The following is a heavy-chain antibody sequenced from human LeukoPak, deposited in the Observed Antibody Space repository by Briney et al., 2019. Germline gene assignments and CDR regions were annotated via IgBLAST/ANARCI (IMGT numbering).Heavy chain of an antibody. D-gene: IGHD2-15*01. CDR2: INHSGSI. V-gene: IGHV4-34*01. Sequence: PSETLSLTCAVYGGSFSGYYWSGIRQPPGKGLEWIGEINHSGSINYNPSLKSRVTISVDTSKNQFSLKLSSVTAADTAVYYCARGVMCSGGSCYLPLDYWGQGTLVTVSS. CDR3: ARGVMCSGGSCYLPLDY. J-gene: IGHJ4*02. CDR1: GGSFSGYY.